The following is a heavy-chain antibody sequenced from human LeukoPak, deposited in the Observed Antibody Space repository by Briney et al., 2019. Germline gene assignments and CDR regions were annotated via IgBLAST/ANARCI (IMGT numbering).Heavy chain of an antibody. Sequence: PGGSLRLSCAASGFTFSSYWMHWVRQAPGKGLVWVSRINSDGSSTSYADSVKGRFTISRDNAKNTLYLQMNSLRAEDTAVYYCARDSYSSGWYSNYYYYYGMDVWGQGTTVTVSS. J-gene: IGHJ6*02. D-gene: IGHD6-19*01. CDR2: INSDGSST. CDR1: GFTFSSYW. CDR3: ARDSYSSGWYSNYYYYYGMDV. V-gene: IGHV3-74*01.